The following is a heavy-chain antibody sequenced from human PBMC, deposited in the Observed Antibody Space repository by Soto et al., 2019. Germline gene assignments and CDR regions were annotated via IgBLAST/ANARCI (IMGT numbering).Heavy chain of an antibody. V-gene: IGHV3-23*01. CDR2: ISFTGDSR. Sequence: RGSLRLSCAASGFNFNAYVMDWVRQAPGKGLEWVSIISFTGDSRYYADSVKDRFTISRDNSQNTLYLQMNSLRAEDTAVYYCAKKSYSSPGCRYGMDVWSQGTTVIVSS. J-gene: IGHJ6*02. CDR1: GFNFNAYV. CDR3: AKKSYSSPGCRYGMDV. D-gene: IGHD2-2*01.